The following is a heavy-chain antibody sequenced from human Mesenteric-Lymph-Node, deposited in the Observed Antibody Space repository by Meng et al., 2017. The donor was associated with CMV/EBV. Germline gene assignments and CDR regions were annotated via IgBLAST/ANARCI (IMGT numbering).Heavy chain of an antibody. CDR2: ISYDGSNK. J-gene: IGHJ6*02. CDR1: GFTFSSYA. D-gene: IGHD3-3*01. CDR3: AKGIAGPTIFGNGMDV. V-gene: IGHV3-30-3*01. Sequence: GGSLRLSCAASGFTFSSYAMHWVRQAPGKGLEWVAVISYDGSNKYYADSVKGRFTISRDNSKNTLYLQMNSLRAEDTAVYYCAKGIAGPTIFGNGMDVWGQGTTVTVSS.